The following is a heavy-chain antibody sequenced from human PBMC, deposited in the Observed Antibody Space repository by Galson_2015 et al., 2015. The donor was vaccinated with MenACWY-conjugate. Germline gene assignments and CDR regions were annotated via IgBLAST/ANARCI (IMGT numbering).Heavy chain of an antibody. CDR3: ARGGIGAFDY. V-gene: IGHV3-74*01. Sequence: SLRLSCAASGFTFSSYSMYWVRHAPGKGLVWVSRIYNDGRDITSADSVKGRFTLSRDNAKNTLFLQMNSLRAEDTAVYYCARGGIGAFDYWAQGTLVTVSS. CDR2: IYNDGRDI. D-gene: IGHD3-16*01. J-gene: IGHJ4*02. CDR1: GFTFSSYS.